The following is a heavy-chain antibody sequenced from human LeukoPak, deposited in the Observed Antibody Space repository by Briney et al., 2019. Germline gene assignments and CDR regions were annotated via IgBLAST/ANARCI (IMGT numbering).Heavy chain of an antibody. J-gene: IGHJ5*02. CDR2: IYYSGST. CDR3: ARSIAAAGTRGNWFDP. CDR1: GGSISSYY. Sequence: SETLSLTCTVSGGSISSYYWSWIRQPPGKGLEWIGYIYYSGSTNYNPSLKSRVTISVDTSKNQFSLKLSSVTAADTAVYYCARSIAAAGTRGNWFDPWGQGTLVTVSS. D-gene: IGHD6-13*01. V-gene: IGHV4-59*01.